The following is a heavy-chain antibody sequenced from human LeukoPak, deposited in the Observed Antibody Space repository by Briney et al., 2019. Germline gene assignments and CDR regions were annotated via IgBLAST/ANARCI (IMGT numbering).Heavy chain of an antibody. J-gene: IGHJ4*02. CDR1: GFTFSSYA. CDR2: ISGSGGST. CDR3: AKGPYYDFWSGYYIDY. V-gene: IGHV3-23*01. Sequence: GGSLRLSCAASGFTFSSYAMSWVRQAPGKGLEWVSAISGSGGSTYYADSAKGRFTISRDNSKNTLYLQMNSLRAEDTAVYYCAKGPYYDFWSGYYIDYWGQGTLVTVSS. D-gene: IGHD3-3*01.